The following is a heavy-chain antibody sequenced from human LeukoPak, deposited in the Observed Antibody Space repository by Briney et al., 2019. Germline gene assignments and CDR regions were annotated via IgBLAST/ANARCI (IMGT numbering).Heavy chain of an antibody. CDR1: GYTFTSYG. CDR2: ISAYNGNT. CDR3: ARAPRYCSGGSCYSTFDY. Sequence: ASVKVSCKASGYTFTSYGISWVRQAPGQGLEWMGWISAYNGNTNYAQKFQGRVTMTRDTSISTAYMELSRLRSDDTAVYYCARAPRYCSGGSCYSTFDYWGQGTLVTVSS. V-gene: IGHV1-18*01. D-gene: IGHD2-15*01. J-gene: IGHJ4*02.